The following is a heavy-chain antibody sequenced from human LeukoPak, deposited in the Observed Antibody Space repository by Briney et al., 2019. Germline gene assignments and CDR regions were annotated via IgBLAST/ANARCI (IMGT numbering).Heavy chain of an antibody. V-gene: IGHV1-69*05. Sequence: GASVKVSCKASGGTFGSYAISWVRQAPGQGLEWMGGIIPIFGTANYAQKFQGRVTITTDESTSTAYMELSSLRSEDTAVYYCARDRIAARGVDYYYMDVWGKGTTVTVSS. CDR2: IIPIFGTA. CDR1: GGTFGSYA. CDR3: ARDRIAARGVDYYYMDV. D-gene: IGHD6-6*01. J-gene: IGHJ6*03.